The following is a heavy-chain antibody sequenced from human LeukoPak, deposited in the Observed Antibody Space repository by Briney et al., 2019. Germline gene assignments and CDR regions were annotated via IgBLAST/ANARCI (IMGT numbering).Heavy chain of an antibody. J-gene: IGHJ6*02. CDR3: ARDHYYDSSGYYPFENYYYYGMDV. CDR2: ISYDGSNK. CDR1: GFTFSSYA. Sequence: GGSLRLSCAVSGFTFSSYAMHWVRQTPGKGLEWVAVISYDGSNKYYADSVKGRFTISRDNSKNTLYLQMNSLRAEDTAVYYCARDHYYDSSGYYPFENYYYYGMDVWGQGTTVTVSS. V-gene: IGHV3-30-3*01. D-gene: IGHD3-22*01.